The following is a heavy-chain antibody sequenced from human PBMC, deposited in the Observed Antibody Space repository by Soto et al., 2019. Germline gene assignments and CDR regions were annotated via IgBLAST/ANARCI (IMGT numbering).Heavy chain of an antibody. V-gene: IGHV1-18*01. Sequence: AASVKVSCKASGYTFTSYGISWVRQAPGQGLEWMGWISAYNGNTNYAQKLQGRVTMTTDTSTSTAYMELRSLRSDDTAVYYCARDFYWAYYYDSSGYGYRWFDPWGQGTLVTVSS. CDR2: ISAYNGNT. J-gene: IGHJ5*02. CDR1: GYTFTSYG. CDR3: ARDFYWAYYYDSSGYGYRWFDP. D-gene: IGHD3-22*01.